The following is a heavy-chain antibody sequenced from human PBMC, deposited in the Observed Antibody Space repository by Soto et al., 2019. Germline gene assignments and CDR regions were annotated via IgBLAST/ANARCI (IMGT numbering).Heavy chain of an antibody. V-gene: IGHV1-8*01. Sequence: QVQLVQSGAEVKKPGASVKVSCKASGYTFTSYDINWVRQATGQGLEWMGWMNPNSGNTGYAQKFQGRVTMTRNTSISTAYMELGSLRSEDTAVYYCARNKIRITMVRGVSNYYYGMDVWGQGTTVTVSS. J-gene: IGHJ6*02. CDR3: ARNKIRITMVRGVSNYYYGMDV. CDR1: GYTFTSYD. D-gene: IGHD3-10*01. CDR2: MNPNSGNT.